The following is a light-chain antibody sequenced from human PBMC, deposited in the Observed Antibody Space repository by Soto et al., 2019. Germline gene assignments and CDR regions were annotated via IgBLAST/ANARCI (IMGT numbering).Light chain of an antibody. V-gene: IGLV1-47*01. CDR2: RNN. J-gene: IGLJ3*02. CDR1: SSNIGSNY. CDR3: AAWDDSLSGHWM. Sequence: QSVLTQPPSASGTPGQRVTISCSGSSSNIGSNYVYWYQQLPGTAPKLLIYRNNQRPSGVPDRFSGSKSGTSASLAISGLRSEDEADYYCAAWDDSLSGHWMFGGGTKLTVL.